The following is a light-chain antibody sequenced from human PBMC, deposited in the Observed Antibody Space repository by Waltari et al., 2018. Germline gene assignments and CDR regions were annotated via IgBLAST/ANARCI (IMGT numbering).Light chain of an antibody. CDR2: DVS. CDR1: SSYVGGYNY. CDR3: NSDTSSSTWV. Sequence: QSALTQPASVSGSPGQSITISCTGTSSYVGGYNYASWYQQHPGKAPKLMIFDVSKRPSRVSILFSGSKSGSTASLTISGLQAEDESDFYCNSDTSSSTWVFGGGTKLTVL. V-gene: IGLV2-14*01. J-gene: IGLJ3*02.